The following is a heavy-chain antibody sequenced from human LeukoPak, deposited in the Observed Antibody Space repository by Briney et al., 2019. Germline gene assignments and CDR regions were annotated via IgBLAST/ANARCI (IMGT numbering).Heavy chain of an antibody. CDR1: GFTLSSYP. CDR3: ARDPARSRSPGYFDY. D-gene: IGHD6-6*01. V-gene: IGHV3-30-3*01. CDR2: ISYDGSNT. Sequence: PGGSLRLSCAASGFTLSSYPMHWVRRAPGKGLEWVAVISYDGSNTYYADSVKGRFTISRDNSKNTLYLQMNSVRAEDTAVYYCARDPARSRSPGYFDYWGQGTLVPASS. J-gene: IGHJ4*02.